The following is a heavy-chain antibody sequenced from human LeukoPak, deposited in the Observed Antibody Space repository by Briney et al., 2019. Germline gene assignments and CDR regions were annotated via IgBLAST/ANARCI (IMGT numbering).Heavy chain of an antibody. CDR3: ARVTSGEVGYYYYYYMDV. CDR2: ISAYNGNT. D-gene: IGHD2-2*01. J-gene: IGHJ6*03. CDR1: GYSFTSYG. Sequence: GASVKVSCKTSGYSFTSYGISWVRQAPGQGLEWMGWISAYNGNTNYAQKVQGRVTMTTDTSTSTAYMELRSLRFDDTAVYYCARVTSGEVGYYYYYYMDVWGKGTTVTVSS. V-gene: IGHV1-18*01.